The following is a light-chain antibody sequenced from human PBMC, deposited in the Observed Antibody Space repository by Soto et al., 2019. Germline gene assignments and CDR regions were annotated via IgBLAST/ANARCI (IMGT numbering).Light chain of an antibody. CDR1: QSVSSY. Sequence: EIVLTQFPATLSLSPGEGATLSCRASQSVSSYLAWYQQKRGQAPRLLIYDSSNRATGIPARFSGSGSGTDFSLIISSLEPEDFAVYYCQQRSNWPLTFGGGTKVGIK. CDR2: DSS. J-gene: IGKJ4*01. CDR3: QQRSNWPLT. V-gene: IGKV3-11*01.